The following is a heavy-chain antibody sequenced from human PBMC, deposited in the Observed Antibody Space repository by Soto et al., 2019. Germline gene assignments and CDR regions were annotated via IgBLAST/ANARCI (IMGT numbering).Heavy chain of an antibody. CDR2: FYDSGTS. D-gene: IGHD3-22*01. J-gene: IGHJ6*02. V-gene: IGHV4-30-4*01. CDR1: GDSISDVDYY. CDR3: ARGTRDYFDTTGPGYGMDV. Sequence: QVQLQESGPGLVRPSQTLSLTCTVSGDSISDVDYYWSWVRQTPREGLEWIGAFYDSGTSYYSPSLKSRMTISVDSSKNPFSLTLTSVTAADTAVYYCARGTRDYFDTTGPGYGMDVWGQGTTVTVSS.